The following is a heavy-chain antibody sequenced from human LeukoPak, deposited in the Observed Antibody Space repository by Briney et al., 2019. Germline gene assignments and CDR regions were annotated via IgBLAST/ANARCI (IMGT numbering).Heavy chain of an antibody. CDR2: IYYSGST. D-gene: IGHD4-17*01. CDR1: GGSISSSSYS. V-gene: IGHV4-39*01. J-gene: IGHJ4*02. Sequence: PSETLSLTCTVSGGSISSSSYSWGWIRQPPGKGLEWIGSIYYSGSTYYNPSLKSRVTISVDTSKNQFSLKLSSVTAADTAVYYCARQGETTAGYWGLGTLVTVSS. CDR3: ARQGETTAGY.